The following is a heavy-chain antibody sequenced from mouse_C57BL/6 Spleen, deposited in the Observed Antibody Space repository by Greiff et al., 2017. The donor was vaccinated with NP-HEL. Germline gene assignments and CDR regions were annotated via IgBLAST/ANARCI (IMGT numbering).Heavy chain of an antibody. Sequence: EVQLQQSGPVLVKPGASVKMSCKASGYTFTDYYMNWVKQSHGKSLEWIGVINPYNGGTSYNQKFKGKATLTVDKSSSTAYMELNSLTSEDSAVYYCASRGYDYRYFDVWGTGTTVTVSS. D-gene: IGHD2-3*01. V-gene: IGHV1-19*01. CDR2: INPYNGGT. CDR1: GYTFTDYY. J-gene: IGHJ1*03. CDR3: ASRGYDYRYFDV.